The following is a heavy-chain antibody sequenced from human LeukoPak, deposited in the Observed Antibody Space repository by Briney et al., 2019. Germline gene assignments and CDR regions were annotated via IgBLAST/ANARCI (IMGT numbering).Heavy chain of an antibody. J-gene: IGHJ4*02. CDR1: GDSISTNS. D-gene: IGHD6-19*01. CDR3: AREKGNGWSPPGY. V-gene: IGHV4-59*01. CDR2: IINSGGGST. Sequence: SETLSLTCTVSGDSISTNSWSWIRQAPGKRLEWIGYIINSGGGSTNYNPSLKSRVTISADTSKSQFFLKVDSVTTADTAVYYCAREKGNGWSPPGYWGQGILVTVSS.